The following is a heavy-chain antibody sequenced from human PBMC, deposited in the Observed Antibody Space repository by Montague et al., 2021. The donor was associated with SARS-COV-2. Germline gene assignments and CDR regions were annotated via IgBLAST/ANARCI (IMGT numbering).Heavy chain of an antibody. D-gene: IGHD1-26*01. CDR1: GFSLSTSGMC. V-gene: IGHV2-70*01. CDR3: ARIWGATRGDAFDI. J-gene: IGHJ3*02. Sequence: PALVKPTKTLTLTCTFSGFSLSTSGMCVSWIRRPPGKALEWLALIDWDDDKYYSTSLKTKLTIPKDTSKNQVVLTMTNMDPVDTATYYCARIWGATRGDAFDIWGQGTMVTVSS. CDR2: IDWDDDK.